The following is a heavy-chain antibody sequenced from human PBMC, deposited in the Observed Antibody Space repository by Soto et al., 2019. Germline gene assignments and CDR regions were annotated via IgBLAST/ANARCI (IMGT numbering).Heavy chain of an antibody. Sequence: EVQLLESGGGLVQPGGSLRLSCVGSGFTFRSHALTWVRQSPGKGLEWVAGISGTGGTTYYGDSMRGRFTISRDNSKETLNLQMDSLRPEDTASYFCARAPMERYFDWYFDHWGQGSLVIVTS. CDR1: GFTFRSHA. CDR3: ARAPMERYFDWYFDH. V-gene: IGHV3-23*01. CDR2: ISGTGGTT. D-gene: IGHD3-9*01. J-gene: IGHJ4*02.